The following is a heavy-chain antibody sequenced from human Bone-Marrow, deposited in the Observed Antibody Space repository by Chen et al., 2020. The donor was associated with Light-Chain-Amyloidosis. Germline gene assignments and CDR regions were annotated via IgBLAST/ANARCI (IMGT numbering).Heavy chain of an antibody. CDR2: SSGSGGRR. V-gene: IGHV3-23*04. CDR3: AKDISYDDILPGYPADAFDI. Sequence: EVQLVESGGGLLQRGGSLRLSCAASGFAFSSYAMSWVRQAPGKGLEWVSTSSGSGGRRYYGESVKGGLTSSRDNSKNALFLQMNSLRAEDTAVYYCAKDISYDDILPGYPADAFDIWGQGTMVTVSS. D-gene: IGHD3-9*01. CDR1: GFAFSSYA. J-gene: IGHJ3*02.